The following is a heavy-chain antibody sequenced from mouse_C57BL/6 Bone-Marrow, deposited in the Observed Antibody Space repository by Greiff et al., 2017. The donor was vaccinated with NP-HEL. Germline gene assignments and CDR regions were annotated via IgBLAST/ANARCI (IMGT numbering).Heavy chain of an antibody. J-gene: IGHJ4*01. CDR3: TRNPYLHY. D-gene: IGHD5-5*01. Sequence: QVQLQQSGAELVRPGASVTLSCKASGYTFTDYEMHWVKQTPVHGLEWIGAIDPETGGTAYNQKFKGKAILTADKSSSTAYLELRSLTSEDSAVYYCTRNPYLHYWGQGTSVTVSS. CDR2: IDPETGGT. V-gene: IGHV1-15*01. CDR1: GYTFTDYE.